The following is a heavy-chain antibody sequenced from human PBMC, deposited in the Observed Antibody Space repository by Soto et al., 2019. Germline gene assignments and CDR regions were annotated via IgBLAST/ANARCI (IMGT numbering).Heavy chain of an antibody. CDR3: AKDGFYSSSRDYYYYMDV. CDR1: GFTFSSYA. D-gene: IGHD6-6*01. V-gene: IGHV3-23*01. CDR2: ISGSGGST. J-gene: IGHJ6*03. Sequence: GGSLRLSCAASGFTFSSYAMSWVRQTPGKGLEWVSAISGSGGSTYYADSVKGRFTISRDNSKNTLYLQMKSLRAEDTALYYCAKDGFYSSSRDYYYYMDVWGKGTTVTVSS.